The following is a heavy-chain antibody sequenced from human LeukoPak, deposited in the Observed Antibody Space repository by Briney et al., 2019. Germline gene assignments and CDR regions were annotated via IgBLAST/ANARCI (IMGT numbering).Heavy chain of an antibody. D-gene: IGHD6-13*01. J-gene: IGHJ5*02. CDR3: ARAGTLWQQLVPSTYNWFDP. CDR2: ISAYNGNT. V-gene: IGHV1-18*01. Sequence: ASVKVSCKASGYTFTSYGISWVRQAPGQGLEWMGWISAYNGNTNYAQKLQGRVTMTTDTSTSTAYMELRSLRSDDTAVYYCARAGTLWQQLVPSTYNWFDPWGQGTLVTVSS. CDR1: GYTFTSYG.